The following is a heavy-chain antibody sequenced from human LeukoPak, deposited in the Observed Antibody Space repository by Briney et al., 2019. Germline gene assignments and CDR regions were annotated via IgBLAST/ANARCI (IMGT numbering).Heavy chain of an antibody. D-gene: IGHD2-15*01. CDR2: XXXXGSNK. CDR3: AKDQGYCSGGSCYENWFDP. Sequence: QSGGSLRLSCAASGFTFSSYGMHWVRQAPGKGXXXXXXXXXXGSNKYYADSVKGRFTISRDNSKNTLYLQMNSLRAEDTAVYYCAKDQGYCSGGSCYENWFDPWGQGTLVTVSS. CDR1: GFTFSSYG. V-gene: IGHV3-30*02. J-gene: IGHJ5*02.